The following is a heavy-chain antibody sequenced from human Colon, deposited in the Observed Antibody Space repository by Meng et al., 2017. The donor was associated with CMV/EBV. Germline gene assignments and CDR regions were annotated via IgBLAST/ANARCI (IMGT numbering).Heavy chain of an antibody. CDR2: IKEDGRGQ. Sequence: GESLKISCVDSGFTFSSNWMAWVRQAPGKGLEWVANIKEDGRGQWYVDPVKGRFTISRDNARKSLYLQMNSLRAEDTAVYYCVRYENLQHGMDVWGQGTTVTVSS. CDR3: VRYENLQHGMDV. V-gene: IGHV3-7*01. J-gene: IGHJ6*02. D-gene: IGHD1-1*01. CDR1: GFTFSSNW.